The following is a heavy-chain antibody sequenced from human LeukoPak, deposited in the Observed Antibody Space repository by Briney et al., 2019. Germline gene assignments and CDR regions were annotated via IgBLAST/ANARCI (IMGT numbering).Heavy chain of an antibody. CDR2: ISPTGSTT. CDR3: ARGPNSNWSGLDF. CDR1: GFSFSGHW. V-gene: IGHV3-74*01. Sequence: GGSLRLSCTASGFSFSGHWMHWARHLPGKGLVWVSRISPTGSTTSYADSVKGRLTVSRDNAKNTLYLQVNNLRAEDTAVYYCARGPNSNWSGLDFWGQGTLLTVSS. J-gene: IGHJ4*02. D-gene: IGHD6-6*01.